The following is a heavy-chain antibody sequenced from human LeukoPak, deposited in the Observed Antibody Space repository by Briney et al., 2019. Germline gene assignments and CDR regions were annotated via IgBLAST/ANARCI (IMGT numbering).Heavy chain of an antibody. J-gene: IGHJ4*02. CDR3: ARHSSSLKPFDS. D-gene: IGHD1-14*01. V-gene: IGHV5-51*01. CDR2: IYPGDSDT. Sequence: MGIIYPGDSDTRYSPSFQGQVTISSDKSISTAYLQWSSLKASDTAIYYCARHSSSLKPFDSWGQGTLVTVSS.